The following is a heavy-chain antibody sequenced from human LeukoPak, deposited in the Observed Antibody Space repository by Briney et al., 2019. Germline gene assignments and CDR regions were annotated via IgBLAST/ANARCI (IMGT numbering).Heavy chain of an antibody. CDR1: GGSISSYY. CDR2: IYTSGST. Sequence: SETLSLTCTVSGGSISSYYWSWIRQPAGKGLEWIGRIYTSGSTNYNPSLKSRVTISVDKSKNQFSLKLSSVTAADTAVYYCARVYGSGSYYYYYYHYMDVWGKGTTVTVSS. CDR3: ARVYGSGSYYYYYYHYMDV. V-gene: IGHV4-4*07. J-gene: IGHJ6*03. D-gene: IGHD3-10*01.